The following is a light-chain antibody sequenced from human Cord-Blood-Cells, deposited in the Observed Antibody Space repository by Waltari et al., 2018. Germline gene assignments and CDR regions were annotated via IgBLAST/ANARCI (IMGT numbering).Light chain of an antibody. Sequence: DIQMTQSPSSLSASVGDRVTITCRASQGISNSLAWYQQKPGKAPKLLLYAASRMESGGPSRFRGNGSGTDYTLNISSLQPEDFATYYCQQYYSTPWTFGQGTKVEIK. J-gene: IGKJ1*01. CDR2: AAS. CDR3: QQYYSTPWT. CDR1: QGISNS. V-gene: IGKV1-NL1*01.